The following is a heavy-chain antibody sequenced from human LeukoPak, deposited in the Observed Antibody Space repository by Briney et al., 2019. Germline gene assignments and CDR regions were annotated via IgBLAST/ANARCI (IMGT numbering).Heavy chain of an antibody. D-gene: IGHD4-17*01. Sequence: PGRSLRLSCAASGSTFSSYGMHWVRQAPGKGLEWVAVIWYDGSNKYYADSVKGRFTISRDNPKNTPYLQMNSLRAEDTAVYYCARDGAGLDYGDYGIYGMDVWGQGTTVTVSS. CDR3: ARDGAGLDYGDYGIYGMDV. V-gene: IGHV3-33*01. CDR1: GSTFSSYG. J-gene: IGHJ6*02. CDR2: IWYDGSNK.